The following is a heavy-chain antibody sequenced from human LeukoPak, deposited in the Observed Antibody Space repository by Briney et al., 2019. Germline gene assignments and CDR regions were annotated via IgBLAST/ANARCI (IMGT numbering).Heavy chain of an antibody. V-gene: IGHV3-48*03. CDR3: ASVPRSSRIPIFR. D-gene: IGHD3-3*01. CDR2: ISSSGDTI. Sequence: GGSLRLSCAASEFTFSSYEMNWVRRAPGKGLEWVSYISSSGDTIYYADSVKGRFTISRDNAKNSLYLQLNSLRAEDTAVYYCASVPRSSRIPIFRWGQGTLVTVSS. CDR1: EFTFSSYE. J-gene: IGHJ4*02.